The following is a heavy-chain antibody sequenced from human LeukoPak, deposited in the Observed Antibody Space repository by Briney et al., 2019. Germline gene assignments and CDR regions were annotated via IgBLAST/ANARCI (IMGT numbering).Heavy chain of an antibody. CDR2: FDPEDGET. D-gene: IGHD6-13*01. CDR3: ATSLGVVAAAAYYYYGMDV. J-gene: IGHJ6*04. V-gene: IGHV1-24*01. CDR1: GYTLTELS. Sequence: ASVKVSCKVSGYTLTELSMHWVRQAPGKGLEWMGGFDPEDGETIYAQKFQGRVIMTEDTSTDTAYMELSSLRSEDTAVYYCATSLGVVAAAAYYYYGMDVWGKGTTVTVSS.